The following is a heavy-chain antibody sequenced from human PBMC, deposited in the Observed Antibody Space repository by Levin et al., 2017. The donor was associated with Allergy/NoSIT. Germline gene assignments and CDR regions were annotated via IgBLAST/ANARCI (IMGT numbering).Heavy chain of an antibody. CDR2: IRSRANNYAT. J-gene: IGHJ4*01. D-gene: IGHD3-9*01. CDR1: GFTFSGSA. CDR3: TSYDILPGYNN. Sequence: GESLKISCAASGFTFSGSAIHWVRQASGKGLEWVVRIRSRANNYATAYAASLKGRFTISRDDSENTSYLQMNSLESEEKAVYYCTSYDILPGYNNWGQGTLVNVSS. V-gene: IGHV3-73*01.